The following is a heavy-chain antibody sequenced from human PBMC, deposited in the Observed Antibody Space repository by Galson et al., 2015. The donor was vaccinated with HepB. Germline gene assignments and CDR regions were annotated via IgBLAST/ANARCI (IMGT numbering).Heavy chain of an antibody. CDR2: VYWNDDN. CDR3: AHGAGWLLDY. V-gene: IGHV2-5*01. Sequence: PALVKPTQTLTLTCTFSGFSLSAEAVGVGWIRQPPGKALEWLALVYWNDDNHFSPSLRSRLTITKDTSKNQVVLTMTDMDPVDTATYFCAHGAGWLLDYWGQGALVTVSS. CDR1: GFSLSAEAVG. D-gene: IGHD6-19*01. J-gene: IGHJ4*02.